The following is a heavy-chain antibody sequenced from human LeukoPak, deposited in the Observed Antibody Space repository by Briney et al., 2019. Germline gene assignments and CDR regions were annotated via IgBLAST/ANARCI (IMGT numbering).Heavy chain of an antibody. CDR1: GFTFTNYV. CDR3: ARLYSSSSGLRASDY. CDR2: ISSRGTTT. D-gene: IGHD6-6*01. Sequence: GGSLRLSCAASGFTFTNYVMNWVRQAPGKGLEWVSYISSRGTTTYYADSVKGRFTISRDDAKNSLYLHMNSLRVEDTAVYYCARLYSSSSGLRASDYWGQGTLVTVSS. V-gene: IGHV3-48*03. J-gene: IGHJ4*02.